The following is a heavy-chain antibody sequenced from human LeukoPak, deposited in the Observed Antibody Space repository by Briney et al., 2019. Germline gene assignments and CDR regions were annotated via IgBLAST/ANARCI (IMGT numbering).Heavy chain of an antibody. CDR1: EVTVSNNY. CDR2: IYPGGNI. CDR3: VRGPRYYDDSGFHYGVFDI. V-gene: IGHV3-53*01. J-gene: IGHJ3*02. D-gene: IGHD3-22*01. Sequence: GGSLRLSCGSSEVTVSNNYMSWVRQAPGKGLQWVSVIYPGGNIYYADSVKGRFIISRDNSKNTLSVQMNSLTADDTAVYYCVRGPRYYDDSGFHYGVFDIWGQGTLVTVSS.